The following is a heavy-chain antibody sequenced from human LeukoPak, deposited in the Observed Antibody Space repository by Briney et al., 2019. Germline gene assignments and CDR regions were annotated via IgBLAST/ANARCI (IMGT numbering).Heavy chain of an antibody. J-gene: IGHJ4*02. CDR3: AKGPQLYSGYHPDY. CDR2: ITGSDDAT. V-gene: IGHV3-23*01. D-gene: IGHD5-12*01. CDR1: GFTFSSAA. Sequence: GGSLSLSCAASGFTFSSAAMTWVRQAPGKGLEWVSTITGSDDATYYADSVKGRFTISRDFSRNTVGLQMNSLRTEDTAIYYCAKGPQLYSGYHPDYWGQGTLVTVSS.